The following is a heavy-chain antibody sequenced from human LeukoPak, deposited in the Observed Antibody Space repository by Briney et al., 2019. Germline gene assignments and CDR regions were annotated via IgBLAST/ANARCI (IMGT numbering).Heavy chain of an antibody. V-gene: IGHV4-39*01. CDR1: GGSISSSSYY. Sequence: PSETQSLTCTVSGGSISSSSYYWGWIRQPPGKGLEWIGSIYYSGSTYYDPSLKSRVTISVDTSKNQFSLKLSSVTAADTAVYYCARHMRDKPWLLRVLIDYWGQGTPVTVSS. D-gene: IGHD6-19*01. CDR2: IYYSGST. CDR3: ARHMRDKPWLLRVLIDY. J-gene: IGHJ4*02.